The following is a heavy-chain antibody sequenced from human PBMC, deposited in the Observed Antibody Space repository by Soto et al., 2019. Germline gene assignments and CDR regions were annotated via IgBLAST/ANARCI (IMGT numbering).Heavy chain of an antibody. V-gene: IGHV4-31*03. J-gene: IGHJ4*02. CDR3: ARDPSGGSDFDY. CDR1: GGSISSGGYY. D-gene: IGHD3-10*01. CDR2: IYYSGST. Sequence: SETLSLTCTVSGGSISSGGYYWSWIRQHPGKGLEWIGYIYYSGSTYYNPSLKSRVTISVDTSKNQFSLKLSSVTAADTAVYYCARDPSGGSDFDYWGQGTLVTVS.